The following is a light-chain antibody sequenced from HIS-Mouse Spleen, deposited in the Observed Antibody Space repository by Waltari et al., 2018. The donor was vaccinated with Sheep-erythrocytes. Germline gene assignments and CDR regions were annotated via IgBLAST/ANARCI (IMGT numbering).Light chain of an antibody. J-gene: IGKJ4*01. CDR3: QQYNSYPLT. CDR2: KAS. CDR1: QSISSW. V-gene: IGKV1-5*03. Sequence: DIQMTQSPSTLYASVGDRVTITCRASQSISSWLAWYQQKPGKAPKLLIYKASSWESGVPSRFSGSASGTQFTLTIISLQPDDFATYYCQQYNSYPLTFGGGTKVEIK.